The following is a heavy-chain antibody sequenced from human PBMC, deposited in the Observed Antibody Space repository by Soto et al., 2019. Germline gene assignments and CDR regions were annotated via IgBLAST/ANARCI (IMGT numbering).Heavy chain of an antibody. V-gene: IGHV1-46*03. J-gene: IGHJ5*02. CDR3: VRESTPTRWFDP. D-gene: IGHD2-2*01. Sequence: GASVKVSCKTSGYIFTSYYIHWVRQAPGQGLEWMGVINPSGGSTSYAQNFQGRVTMTRDTSTSTVYMELSSLRSEDTAVYYCVRESTPTRWFDPWGQGTLVTVS. CDR2: INPSGGST. CDR1: GYIFTSYY.